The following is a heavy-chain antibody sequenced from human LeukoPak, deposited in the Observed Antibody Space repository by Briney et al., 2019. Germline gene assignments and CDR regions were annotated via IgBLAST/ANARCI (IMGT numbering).Heavy chain of an antibody. CDR3: ASSYGSGRAYSMDV. CDR1: GYTFTSYD. D-gene: IGHD3-10*01. J-gene: IGHJ6*01. Sequence: ASVKVSCKASGYTFTSYDINWVRQATGQGLEWMGWMNPNSGNTGYAQKFQGRVTITRNTSISTAYMELSSLRSEDTAVYYCASSYGSGRAYSMDVWGKGTTVTVSS. CDR2: MNPNSGNT. V-gene: IGHV1-8*03.